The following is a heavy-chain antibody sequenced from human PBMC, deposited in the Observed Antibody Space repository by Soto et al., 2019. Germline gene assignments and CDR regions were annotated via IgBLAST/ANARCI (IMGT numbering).Heavy chain of an antibody. V-gene: IGHV1-3*04. CDR1: GYSFTEFG. CDR3: ARAYYDPLAERYFDP. CDR2: VNTGNGDT. D-gene: IGHD3-9*01. Sequence: QIHLVQSGADVKKPGASVTISCQTSGYSFTEFGLHWVRQAPGHRLEWLGWVNTGNGDTRYPQNLQGRITITRDTAATTAYMQLNSLRSEATAVYYCARAYYDPLAERYFDPWGQGTLITVSS. J-gene: IGHJ5*02.